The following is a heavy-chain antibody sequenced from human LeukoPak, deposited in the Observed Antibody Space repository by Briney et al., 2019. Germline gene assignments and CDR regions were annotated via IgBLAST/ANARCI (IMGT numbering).Heavy chain of an antibody. V-gene: IGHV3-74*01. CDR2: INTVGSAT. CDR1: GFTFSNYW. D-gene: IGHD6-13*01. CDR3: ARGTAAAAGIDY. J-gene: IGHJ4*02. Sequence: GRSLRLSCAASGFTFSNYWMHWVRQAPGKGLVWVAHINTVGSATICGDAAKGRFTVSRDNANNTLSLEMNSLRVEDTAVYYCARGTAAAAGIDYWGQGTLVTDSS.